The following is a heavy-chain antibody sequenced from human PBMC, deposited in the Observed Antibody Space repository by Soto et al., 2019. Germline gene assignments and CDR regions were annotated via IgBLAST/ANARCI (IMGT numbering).Heavy chain of an antibody. CDR3: VRDGTKTLRDWFDP. Sequence: SETLSLTCTVSGASISGFYWSWIRKSAGKGLEWIGRIYTTGTTDYNPSLKSRVMMSVDTSKKQFSLKLRSVTAADTAVYYCVRDGTKTLRDWFDPWGQGISVTVSS. CDR2: IYTTGTT. D-gene: IGHD1-1*01. CDR1: GASISGFY. J-gene: IGHJ5*02. V-gene: IGHV4-4*07.